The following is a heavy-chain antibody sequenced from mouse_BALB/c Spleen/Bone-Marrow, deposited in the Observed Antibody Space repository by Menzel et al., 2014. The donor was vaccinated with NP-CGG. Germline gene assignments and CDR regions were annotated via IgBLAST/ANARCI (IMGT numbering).Heavy chain of an antibody. CDR1: GFSLTTYG. CDR2: IWSGGST. J-gene: IGHJ4*01. D-gene: IGHD1-1*01. V-gene: IGHV2-2*02. CDR3: ARNLYYGSSLYAMDY. Sequence: QVQLQQSGPGLVQPSQSLSIPCTVSGFSLTTYGVHWVRQSPGKGLEWLGVIWSGGSTDYNAAFISRLSITKDNSKSQVFFKMNSLQANDTAIYYCARNLYYGSSLYAMDYWGQGTSVTVSS.